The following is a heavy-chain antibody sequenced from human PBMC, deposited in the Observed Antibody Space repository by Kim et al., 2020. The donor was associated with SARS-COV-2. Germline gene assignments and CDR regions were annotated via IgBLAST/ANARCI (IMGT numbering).Heavy chain of an antibody. J-gene: IGHJ4*02. CDR3: AGASGYGSSGTSVDY. Sequence: SETLSLTCTVSGGSISSYYWSWIRQPPGKGLEWSGYIYYSGSTNYNPSLQSRVTISVDTSKNQFSPKLSSVTAAATAAYYCAGASGYGSSGTSVDYWGQG. D-gene: IGHD6-13*01. CDR2: IYYSGST. V-gene: IGHV4-59*01. CDR1: GGSISSYY.